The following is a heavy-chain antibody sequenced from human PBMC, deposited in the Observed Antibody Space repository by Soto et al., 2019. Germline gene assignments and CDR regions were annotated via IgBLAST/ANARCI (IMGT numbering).Heavy chain of an antibody. D-gene: IGHD3-22*01. CDR3: ARRGDSSGQIFDY. J-gene: IGHJ4*02. Sequence: QVQLQESGPGLVKPSGTLSLTCAVSGGSISNNSWWSWVRQSPGKGLEWIGEIHHSGSTNYNPSLKSRVTISVDTSKNQFSLKLSSVTAADTAVYYCARRGDSSGQIFDYWGQGTLVTVSS. CDR2: IHHSGST. V-gene: IGHV4-4*02. CDR1: GGSISNNSW.